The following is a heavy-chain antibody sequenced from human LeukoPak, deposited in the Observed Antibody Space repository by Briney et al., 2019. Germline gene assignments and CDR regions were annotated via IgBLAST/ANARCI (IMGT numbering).Heavy chain of an antibody. Sequence: GASVKVSCKASGYXFTSYAMHWVRQAPGQRLEWMGWSNAGNGNTKYSQEFQGRVTIARDTYASTAYMELSSLRSEDMAVYYCARDSRFHGMDVWGQGTTVTVSS. CDR2: SNAGNGNT. V-gene: IGHV1-3*02. J-gene: IGHJ6*02. CDR1: GYXFTSYA. CDR3: ARDSRFHGMDV.